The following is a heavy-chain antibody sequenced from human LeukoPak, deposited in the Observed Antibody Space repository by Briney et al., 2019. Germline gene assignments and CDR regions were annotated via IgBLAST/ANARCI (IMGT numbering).Heavy chain of an antibody. CDR2: IYHSGNT. J-gene: IGHJ4*02. Sequence: PSETLSLTCTVSGGSISSSSSYWGWIRQPPGKGLEWIGNIYHSGNTYYNPSLKSRVSISVDTSKNQFSLKLSSVTAADTAVYYCARDARVQKWFGELLKTTTYYFDYWGQGTLVTVSS. D-gene: IGHD3-10*01. CDR3: ARDARVQKWFGELLKTTTYYFDY. CDR1: GGSISSSSSY. V-gene: IGHV4-39*07.